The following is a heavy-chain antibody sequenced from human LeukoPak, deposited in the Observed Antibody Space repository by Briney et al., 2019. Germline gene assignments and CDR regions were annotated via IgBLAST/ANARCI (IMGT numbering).Heavy chain of an antibody. D-gene: IGHD4-11*01. CDR2: ISSSSSYI. Sequence: GGSLRLSCAASGFTFSSYSMNWVRQAPGKGLEWVSSISSSSSYIYYADSVKGRFTISRDNAKNSLYLQMNSLRAEDTAVYYCARADDCSGIDYWGQGTLVTVSS. V-gene: IGHV3-21*01. CDR3: ARADDCSGIDY. CDR1: GFTFSSYS. J-gene: IGHJ4*02.